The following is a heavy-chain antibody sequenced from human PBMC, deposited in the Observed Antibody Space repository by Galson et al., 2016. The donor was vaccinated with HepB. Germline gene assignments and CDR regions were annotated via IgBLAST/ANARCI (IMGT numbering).Heavy chain of an antibody. Sequence: SLRLSCAASGFTFSTYVMSWVRQAPGKGLEWVSGISGDGHSTYYADSVKGRFTISRDNSKNTLYLQMNSLRADDTALYYCAKDRDHFGDYVFDYWGQGTLVTVPS. CDR1: GFTFSTYV. CDR3: AKDRDHFGDYVFDY. D-gene: IGHD4-17*01. CDR2: ISGDGHST. J-gene: IGHJ4*02. V-gene: IGHV3-23*01.